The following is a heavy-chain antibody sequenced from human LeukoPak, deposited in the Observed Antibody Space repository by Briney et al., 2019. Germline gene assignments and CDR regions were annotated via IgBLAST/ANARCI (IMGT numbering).Heavy chain of an antibody. J-gene: IGHJ4*02. CDR1: GPILISFF. CDR2: ISLYGSEI. D-gene: IGHD2-8*02. Sequence: GGSLRLSCAASGPILISFFMNWVRLTPGGVLGWVACISLYGSEIFYIDSVRGRFTITRDNTEKSLYLQMNSLRAEDTAVYFCVGNLVPSRHYFEYWGQEALVTVSS. CDR3: VGNLVPSRHYFEY. V-gene: IGHV3-7*01.